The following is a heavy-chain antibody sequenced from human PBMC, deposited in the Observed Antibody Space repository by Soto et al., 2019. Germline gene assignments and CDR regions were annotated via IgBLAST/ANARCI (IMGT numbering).Heavy chain of an antibody. J-gene: IGHJ6*01. V-gene: IGHV4-34*01. CDR3: ARGRTSPGYHYYYDMGV. D-gene: IGHD1-7*01. Sequence: PSETLSLTCAVYGESFSGYYWSWIRQPPGKGLEWIGQINHSGSTNYNPSLKSRVTISLDTSKNQFSLKLKSVTAADRAVYYCARGRTSPGYHYYYDMGVWGQGTTVTVSS. CDR2: INHSGST. CDR1: GESFSGYY.